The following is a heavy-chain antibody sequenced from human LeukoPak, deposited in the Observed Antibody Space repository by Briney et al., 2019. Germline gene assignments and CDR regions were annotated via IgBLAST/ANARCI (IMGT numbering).Heavy chain of an antibody. Sequence: PGGSLILSCAASGFTFSSYSMNWVRQAPGKGLEWVSFISSSSSTIYYAVSVKGRFTISRYNAKSSLYLQMKSLRAEDTGVYYCARDRGGSYSAIDYWGEGSLVSVPS. D-gene: IGHD1-26*01. CDR2: ISSSSSTI. CDR3: ARDRGGSYSAIDY. CDR1: GFTFSSYS. V-gene: IGHV3-48*04. J-gene: IGHJ4*02.